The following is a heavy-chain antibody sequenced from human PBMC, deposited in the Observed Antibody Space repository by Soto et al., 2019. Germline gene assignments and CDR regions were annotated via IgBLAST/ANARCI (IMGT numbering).Heavy chain of an antibody. CDR3: ATTKREKQWLVKYYYGMDV. D-gene: IGHD6-19*01. Sequence: ASVKVSCKVSGYTLTELSRHWVRQAPGKGLEWMGGFDPEDGETIYAQKFQGRVTMTEDTSTDTAYMELSSLRSEDTAVYYCATTKREKQWLVKYYYGMDVWGQGTTVTVSS. J-gene: IGHJ6*02. CDR1: GYTLTELS. CDR2: FDPEDGET. V-gene: IGHV1-24*01.